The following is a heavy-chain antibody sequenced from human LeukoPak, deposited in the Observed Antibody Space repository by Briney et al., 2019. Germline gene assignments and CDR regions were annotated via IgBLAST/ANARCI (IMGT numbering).Heavy chain of an antibody. CDR1: GYTFRNFG. CDR3: ARRPNDYDSSGLDY. CDR2: ISTYHGAT. J-gene: IGHJ4*02. Sequence: ASVKVSCKASGYTFRNFGISWVRQAPGRGPEWMGWISTYHGATNYAQRLQGRVTLTTDTSTSTAYMELRSLTSDDTAVYHCARRPNDYDSSGLDYWGQGTLVTVSS. D-gene: IGHD3-22*01. V-gene: IGHV1-18*01.